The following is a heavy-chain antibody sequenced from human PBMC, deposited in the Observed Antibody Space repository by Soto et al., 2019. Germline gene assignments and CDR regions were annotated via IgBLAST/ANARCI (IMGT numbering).Heavy chain of an antibody. CDR3: ASYTRRWLRSALVAFDI. CDR2: IYYSGST. J-gene: IGHJ3*02. Sequence: SETLSLTCTVSGGSISSSSYYWGWIRQPPGKGLEWIGSIYYSGSTYYNPSLKSRVTISVDTSKNQFSLKLSSVTAADTAVYYCASYTRRWLRSALVAFDIWGQGTMVTVSS. V-gene: IGHV4-39*01. D-gene: IGHD5-12*01. CDR1: GGSISSSSYY.